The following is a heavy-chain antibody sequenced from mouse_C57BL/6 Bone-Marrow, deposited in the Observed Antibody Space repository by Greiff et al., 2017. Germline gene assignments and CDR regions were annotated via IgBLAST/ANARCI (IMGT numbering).Heavy chain of an antibody. CDR1: GFTFSDYG. CDR2: ISSGSSTI. CDR3: ARTGTEGYYYAMDY. V-gene: IGHV5-17*01. J-gene: IGHJ4*01. D-gene: IGHD4-1*01. Sequence: EVQRVESGGGLVKPGGSLKLSCAASGFTFSDYGMHWVRQAPEKGLEWVAYISSGSSTIYYADTVKGRFTISRDNAKNTLFLQMTSLRSEDTAMYYCARTGTEGYYYAMDYWGQGTSVTVSS.